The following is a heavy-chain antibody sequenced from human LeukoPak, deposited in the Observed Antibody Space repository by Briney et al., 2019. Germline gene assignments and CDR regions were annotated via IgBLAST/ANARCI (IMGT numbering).Heavy chain of an antibody. CDR1: GYTFTSYG. J-gene: IGHJ4*02. D-gene: IGHD2-2*01. CDR2: ISAYNGNT. CDR3: ARAGAPLVVPAANFDY. V-gene: IGHV1-18*03. Sequence: ASVKVSCKASGYTFTSYGISWVRQAPGQGLEWMGWISAYNGNTNYAQKLQGRVTMTTDTSTCTAYMELRSLRSDDMAVYYCARAGAPLVVPAANFDYWGQGTLVTVSS.